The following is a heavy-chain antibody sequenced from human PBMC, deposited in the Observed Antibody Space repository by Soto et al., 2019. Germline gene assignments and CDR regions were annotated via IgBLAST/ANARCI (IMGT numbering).Heavy chain of an antibody. CDR1: GGTFRNYP. J-gene: IGHJ4*02. Sequence: QVRLVQSGAEVKRPGSSVKGSCKASGGTFRNYPFSWVRQAPGQGLEWMGGLIPVVGIPNYAQKFQGRVTITADESTSTVYMELTSLRSDDTAVYYCARVLEFRDGYISHLDYWGQGTLVTVSS. D-gene: IGHD5-12*01. CDR2: LIPVVGIP. CDR3: ARVLEFRDGYISHLDY. V-gene: IGHV1-69*01.